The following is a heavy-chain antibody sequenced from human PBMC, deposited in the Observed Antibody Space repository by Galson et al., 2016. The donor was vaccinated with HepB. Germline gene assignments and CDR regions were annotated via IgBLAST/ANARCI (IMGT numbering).Heavy chain of an antibody. V-gene: IGHV3-7*01. CDR3: ARMASHDSKIYSMYFFDY. CDR1: GFTFSTYW. CDR2: IKQDGSEK. D-gene: IGHD3-22*01. Sequence: SLRLSCAVSGFTFSTYWMSWVRQAPGKGLEWVANIKQDGSEKYFVDSVEGRFTISRDNTKKSLYLQMSSLRAEDTAVYYCARMASHDSKIYSMYFFDYWGQGTPVTVSS. J-gene: IGHJ4*02.